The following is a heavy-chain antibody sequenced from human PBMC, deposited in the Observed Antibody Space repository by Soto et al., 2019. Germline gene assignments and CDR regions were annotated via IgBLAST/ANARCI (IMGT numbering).Heavy chain of an antibody. CDR2: IIPIFGTA. D-gene: IGHD6-13*01. Sequence: SVKVSCKASGGTFSSYAISWVRQAPGQGLEWMGGIIPIFGTANYAQKFQGRVTITADESTSTAYMELSSLRSEDTAVYYCARDAGIAATDYFDDWGQGTLVTVSS. CDR3: ARDAGIAATDYFDD. CDR1: GGTFSSYA. J-gene: IGHJ4*02. V-gene: IGHV1-69*13.